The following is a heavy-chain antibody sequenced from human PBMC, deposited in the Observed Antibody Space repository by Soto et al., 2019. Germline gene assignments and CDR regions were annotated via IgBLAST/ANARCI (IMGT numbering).Heavy chain of an antibody. CDR1: GFTFSNYA. CDR3: AKDYDINGYYSDY. J-gene: IGHJ4*02. Sequence: TGGSLRLSCAASGFTFSNYAMSWVRQAPGKVLEWVSRVSGGGDYTYYADSVKGRFTISRDNSKNTLYLQMNSLRAEDTAVYYCAKDYDINGYYSDYWGQGTLVTVSS. D-gene: IGHD3-22*01. CDR2: VSGGGDYT. V-gene: IGHV3-23*01.